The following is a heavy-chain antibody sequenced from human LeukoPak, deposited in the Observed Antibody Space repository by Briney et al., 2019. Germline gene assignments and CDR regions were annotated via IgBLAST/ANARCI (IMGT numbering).Heavy chain of an antibody. D-gene: IGHD5-12*01. J-gene: IGHJ4*02. CDR3: ARSSGYDHSYYFDY. Sequence: GASVKVSCKAPGGTFSSYAISWVRQAPGQGLEWMGGIIPIFGTANYAQKFQGRVTITADESTSTAYMELSSLRSEDTAVYYCARSSGYDHSYYFDYWGQGTLVTVSS. CDR2: IIPIFGTA. V-gene: IGHV1-69*13. CDR1: GGTFSSYA.